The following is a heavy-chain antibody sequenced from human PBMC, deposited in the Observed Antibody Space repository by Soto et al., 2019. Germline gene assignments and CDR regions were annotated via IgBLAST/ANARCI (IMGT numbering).Heavy chain of an antibody. D-gene: IGHD1-26*01. Sequence: PGGSLRLSCAASGFTFSTYWMNWVRQAPGKGLEWVANINQDGSEKYYVDSVKSRFTISRDNAKNSLYLQMSSLRAEDTAVYYCARRNSGSFCFDYWGQGTLVTVSS. CDR1: GFTFSTYW. V-gene: IGHV3-7*03. CDR2: INQDGSEK. CDR3: ARRNSGSFCFDY. J-gene: IGHJ4*02.